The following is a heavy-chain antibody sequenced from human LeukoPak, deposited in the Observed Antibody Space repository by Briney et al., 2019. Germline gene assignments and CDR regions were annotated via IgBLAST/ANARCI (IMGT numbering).Heavy chain of an antibody. Sequence: PGGSLRLSCAASGFTFTNAWMSWVRQAPGKGLEWIGRIKSKNDGGTADYAAPVKGRITISRDDSKNTPYLQINSLKTDDTALYYCTTRTWADGFDIWGQGTMLTVSS. CDR1: GFTFTNAW. V-gene: IGHV3-15*01. CDR3: TTRTWADGFDI. CDR2: IKSKNDGGTA. J-gene: IGHJ3*02. D-gene: IGHD2-2*01.